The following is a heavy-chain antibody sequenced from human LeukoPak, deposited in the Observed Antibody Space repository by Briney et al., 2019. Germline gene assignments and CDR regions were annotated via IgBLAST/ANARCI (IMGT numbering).Heavy chain of an antibody. CDR1: GLTFRNYG. D-gene: IGHD3-3*01. Sequence: GGSLRLSCAASGLTFRNYGMHWVRQAPGKGLEWVAIISYDGSNKYYVDSVRGRFTISRDNTKNLLYLQMSSLRAEDTAVYYCATDRGWRTSGYYLYYFEYWGQGTLVTFSS. V-gene: IGHV3-30*03. J-gene: IGHJ4*02. CDR2: ISYDGSNK. CDR3: ATDRGWRTSGYYLYYFEY.